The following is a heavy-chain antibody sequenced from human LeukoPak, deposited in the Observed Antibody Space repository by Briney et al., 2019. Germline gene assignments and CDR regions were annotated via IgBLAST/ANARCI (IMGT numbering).Heavy chain of an antibody. CDR2: VHYSGIT. V-gene: IGHV4-59*01. D-gene: IGHD6-19*01. CDR3: ARGLSDGWSSPNSHF. Sequence: SETLSLTCTVSGGSISTYYWSWIRQPPGKGLEWIGYVHYSGITNYNPSLKSRVTISVDTSKSQFSLNLSSVTAADTAVYYCARGLSDGWSSPNSHFWGQGTLVTVSS. J-gene: IGHJ4*02. CDR1: GGSISTYY.